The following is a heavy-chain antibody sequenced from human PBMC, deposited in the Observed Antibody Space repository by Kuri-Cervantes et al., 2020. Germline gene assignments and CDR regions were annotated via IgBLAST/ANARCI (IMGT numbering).Heavy chain of an antibody. J-gene: IGHJ3*02. V-gene: IGHV3-30*03. CDR2: ISYDGRNR. Sequence: GESLKISCAASGFTFSSYSMNWVRQAPGKGLEWVAVISYDGRNRSYADSVKGRFTISRDNSKNTLDLQMNSLRGDDTAVYFCARSGSVAGNFFAFDIWGQGTMVTVSS. D-gene: IGHD6-19*01. CDR3: ARSGSVAGNFFAFDI. CDR1: GFTFSSYS.